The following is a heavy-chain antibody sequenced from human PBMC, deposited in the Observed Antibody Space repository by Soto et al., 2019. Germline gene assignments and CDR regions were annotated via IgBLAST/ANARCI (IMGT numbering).Heavy chain of an antibody. Sequence: KTSETLSLTCTVSGDSINNYYWGWIRQPPGKKLEWIGYIYYTGSTTYNPSLEGRVTMSVDTSKNQFSLKLNSVNAADTAVYYCAKYRRTQAEGFTLDYWGRGTLVTVSS. CDR1: GDSINNYY. CDR2: IYYTGST. D-gene: IGHD2-2*01. J-gene: IGHJ4*02. CDR3: AKYRRTQAEGFTLDY. V-gene: IGHV4-59*01.